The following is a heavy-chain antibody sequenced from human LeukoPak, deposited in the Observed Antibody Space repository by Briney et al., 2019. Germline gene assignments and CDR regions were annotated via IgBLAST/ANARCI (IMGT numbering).Heavy chain of an antibody. V-gene: IGHV3-30*18. J-gene: IGHJ4*02. CDR3: AKLGIAAAGFANFDY. Sequence: PGGSLRLSCAASGFTFSSYGMRWVRQAPGKGLEWVAVISYDGSNKYYADSVKGRFTISRDNSKNTLYLQMNSLRAEDTAVYYCAKLGIAAAGFANFDYWGQGTLVTVSS. CDR2: ISYDGSNK. CDR1: GFTFSSYG. D-gene: IGHD6-13*01.